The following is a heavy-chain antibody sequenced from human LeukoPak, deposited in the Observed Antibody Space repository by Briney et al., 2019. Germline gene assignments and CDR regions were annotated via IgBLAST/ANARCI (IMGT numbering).Heavy chain of an antibody. CDR2: ISAYNGNT. CDR1: GYTFTSYG. Sequence: ASVKVSCKASGYTFTSYGISWVRQAPGQGLEWMGWISAYNGNTNYAQKLQGRVTMTTDTSTSTAYMELRSLRSDDTAVYYCARGAYYYDSSGYYYYPSIDYWGQGTLVTASS. CDR3: ARGAYYYDSSGYYYYPSIDY. D-gene: IGHD3-22*01. J-gene: IGHJ4*02. V-gene: IGHV1-18*01.